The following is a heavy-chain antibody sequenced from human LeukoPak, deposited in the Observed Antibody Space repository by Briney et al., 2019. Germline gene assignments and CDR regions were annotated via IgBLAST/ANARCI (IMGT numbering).Heavy chain of an antibody. CDR3: AREMATTVDY. V-gene: IGHV3-33*01. J-gene: IGHJ4*02. CDR1: GFTFSSHA. CDR2: IWYDGSNK. Sequence: PGGSLRLSCAASGFTFSSHAIHWVRQAPGKGLERVAQIWYDGSNKYYADSVKGRLTITRDNSKNTLYLQMNSLRAEDTAVYYCAREMATTVDYWGQGTLVTVSS. D-gene: IGHD5-24*01.